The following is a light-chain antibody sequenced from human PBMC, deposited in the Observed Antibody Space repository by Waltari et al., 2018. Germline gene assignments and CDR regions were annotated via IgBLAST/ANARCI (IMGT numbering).Light chain of an antibody. J-gene: IGLJ3*02. CDR1: ISNTGSNY. V-gene: IGLV1-47*02. CDR3: AAWDDSLSGLV. Sequence: HSVLTQPPSASGTPGQSVTISCNVSISNTGSNYVYWYQQFPGTPPNLLIYNNNQRSSGVPDRFSDSKAGTSASLAINGLRSEDEAEYYCAAWDDSLSGLVLGGGTKVTVL. CDR2: NNN.